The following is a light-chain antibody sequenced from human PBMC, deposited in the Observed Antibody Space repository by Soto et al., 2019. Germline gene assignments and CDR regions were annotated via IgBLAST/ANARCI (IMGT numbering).Light chain of an antibody. J-gene: IGKJ4*01. Sequence: DIQMTQSPSSLSASVGDRVTITCQASQDISNYLNWYQQKPGKAPKLLIYDASNLETGVPSRFSRSGSGTDFTFTISSLQPEDIATYYCQQYDNLPLTFGGGTKV. CDR3: QQYDNLPLT. V-gene: IGKV1-33*01. CDR2: DAS. CDR1: QDISNY.